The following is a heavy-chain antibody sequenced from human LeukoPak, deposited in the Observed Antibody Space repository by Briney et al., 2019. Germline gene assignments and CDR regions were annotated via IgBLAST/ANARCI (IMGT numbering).Heavy chain of an antibody. V-gene: IGHV3-48*02. Sequence: PGGSLRLSCAASGFIFTSYSIDWVRQAPGKGLEWLSFITSSTSTIYYADSVRGRFTISRDNAKNSVYLQMNSLRDEDTAVYYCARDSQWGYAMDVWGQGTTVTVSS. D-gene: IGHD1-26*01. CDR3: ARDSQWGYAMDV. CDR2: ITSSTSTI. J-gene: IGHJ6*02. CDR1: GFIFTSYS.